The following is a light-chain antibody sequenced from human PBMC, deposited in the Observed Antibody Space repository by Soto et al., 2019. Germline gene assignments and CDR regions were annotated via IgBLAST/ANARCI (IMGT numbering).Light chain of an antibody. Sequence: EIVLTQSPTTLSLSPGERATLSCRASQSVSNYFAWYQQKPGQAPRLLIYDASTRAADIPARFSGSGSGTDFTLTISSLXXXXFAVYYCQQRSDWPLTFGGGTKVEIK. CDR2: DAS. CDR1: QSVSNY. CDR3: QQRSDWPLT. V-gene: IGKV3-11*01. J-gene: IGKJ4*01.